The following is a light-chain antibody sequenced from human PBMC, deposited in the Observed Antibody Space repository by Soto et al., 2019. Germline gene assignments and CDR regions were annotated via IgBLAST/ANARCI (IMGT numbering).Light chain of an antibody. Sequence: EIVLTQSPATLSLSPGERATLSCRATQSVSSYLAWYQQKPGQAPRLLIYDASNRATGIPARFSGSGSGTDFTLTISSLEPEDCAVYYCQQRSNWPLTFGRGTKVEIK. J-gene: IGKJ4*01. CDR1: QSVSSY. V-gene: IGKV3-11*01. CDR2: DAS. CDR3: QQRSNWPLT.